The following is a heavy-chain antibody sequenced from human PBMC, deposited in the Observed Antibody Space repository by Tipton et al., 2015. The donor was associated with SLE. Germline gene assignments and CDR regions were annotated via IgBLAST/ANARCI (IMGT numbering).Heavy chain of an antibody. D-gene: IGHD1-26*01. CDR1: GGSMSYHY. V-gene: IGHV4-34*01. Sequence: TLSLTCSVSGGSMSYHYWSWIRQTPGEGLEWIGEINHTGGTNYNPSLESRVTMSVDTSKNQFSLKLSSVTAADTAMYYCVRERKYVVRFRELVAPDLWGQGTAITVSS. CDR2: INHTGGT. J-gene: IGHJ3*01. CDR3: VRERKYVVRFRELVAPDL.